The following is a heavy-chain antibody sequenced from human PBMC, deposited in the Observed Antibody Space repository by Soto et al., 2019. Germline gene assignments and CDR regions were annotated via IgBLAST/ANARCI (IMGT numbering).Heavy chain of an antibody. CDR3: ARVKAAAGWDRINWFDP. D-gene: IGHD6-13*01. CDR2: ISYDGSNK. CDR1: GFTFSSYA. V-gene: IGHV3-30-3*01. Sequence: QVQLVESGGGVVQPGRSLRLSCAASGFTFSSYAMHWVRQAPGKGLEWVAVISYDGSNKYYADSVKGRFTISRDNSKNTLYLQMNSLRAEDTAVYYCARVKAAAGWDRINWFDPWGQGTLVTXSS. J-gene: IGHJ5*02.